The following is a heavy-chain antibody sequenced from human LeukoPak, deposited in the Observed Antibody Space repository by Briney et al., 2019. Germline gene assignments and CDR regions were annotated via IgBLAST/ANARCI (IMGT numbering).Heavy chain of an antibody. CDR3: ARVGLYCSSTSCYSFDY. J-gene: IGHJ4*02. CDR1: GHTFTSYY. V-gene: IGHV1-46*01. D-gene: IGHD2-2*01. Sequence: ASVKVSCKASGHTFTSYYMHWVRQAPGQGLEWMGIINPSGGSTSYAQKFQGRVTMTRDTSTSTVYMELSSLRSEDTAVYYCARVGLYCSSTSCYSFDYWGQGTLVTVSS. CDR2: INPSGGST.